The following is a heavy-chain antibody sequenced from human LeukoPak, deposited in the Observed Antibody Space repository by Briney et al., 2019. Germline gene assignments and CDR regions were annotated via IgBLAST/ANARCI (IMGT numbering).Heavy chain of an antibody. CDR1: GGSITSSSYY. J-gene: IGHJ4*02. CDR3: ARVGSSGWYRG. D-gene: IGHD6-19*01. Sequence: PSETLSLTCTVSGGSITSSSYYWDWIRQPPGTGLEWIGSFYYSGSSYYNPSLKSRVTISVDTSKNQFSLKLSSVTAADTAVYYCARVGSSGWYRGWGQGTLVTVSS. V-gene: IGHV4-39*07. CDR2: FYYSGSS.